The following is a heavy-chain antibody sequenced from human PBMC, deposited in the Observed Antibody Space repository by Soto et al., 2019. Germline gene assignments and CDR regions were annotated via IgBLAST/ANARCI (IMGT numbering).Heavy chain of an antibody. Sequence: GESLKISCNGSGYIFTTYWITWVRQMPGKGLEWMGRIDPRDSYTDYSPSFQGHVTISADRSISTAYLQWSSLQASDTAIYYCARHRSEYCTSASCNNWFGPWGQGTLVTV. J-gene: IGHJ5*02. CDR1: GYIFTTYW. D-gene: IGHD2-2*01. CDR3: ARHRSEYCTSASCNNWFGP. CDR2: IDPRDSYT. V-gene: IGHV5-10-1*01.